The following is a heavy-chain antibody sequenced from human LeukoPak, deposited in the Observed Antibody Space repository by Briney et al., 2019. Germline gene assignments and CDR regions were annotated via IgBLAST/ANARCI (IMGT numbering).Heavy chain of an antibody. V-gene: IGHV3-30-3*01. CDR1: GFTFSSYV. CDR2: ISYDASNK. J-gene: IGHJ6*02. CDR3: ARLALDSGGYYYYHGMDV. D-gene: IGHD3/OR15-3a*01. Sequence: GRSLRLSCAASGFTFSSYVMHWVRQAPGKGLEWVAVISYDASNKYYADSVKGRFTISRDNSKNTLYLQMNGLRGEDTAVYYCARLALDSGGYYYYHGMDVWGQGTTVTVSS.